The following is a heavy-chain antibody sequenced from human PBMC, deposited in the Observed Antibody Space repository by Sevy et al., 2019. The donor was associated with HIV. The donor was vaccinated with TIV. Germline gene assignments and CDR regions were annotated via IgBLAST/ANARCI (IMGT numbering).Heavy chain of an antibody. CDR3: AKGGFVVVVDDDAFDI. V-gene: IGHV3-23*01. J-gene: IGHJ3*02. Sequence: GGSLRLSCAASGFTFSSYAMSWVRQAPGKGLEWVSAISGSGGSTYYADSVKGRFTISRDNSKNTLYLQMNSLRAEDTAVYYCAKGGFVVVVDDDAFDIRGQGTMVTVSS. CDR1: GFTFSSYA. D-gene: IGHD2-15*01. CDR2: ISGSGGST.